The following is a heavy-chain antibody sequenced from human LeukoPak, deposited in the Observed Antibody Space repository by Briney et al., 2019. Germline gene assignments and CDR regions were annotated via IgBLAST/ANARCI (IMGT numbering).Heavy chain of an antibody. D-gene: IGHD3-10*01. Sequence: ASVKVSCKASGYTFTGYYMHWVRQAPGQGLEWMGWINPNSGVTNFAQKFQGRVTLTRDTSITTAYMELSRLRSDDTAVYYCARDMANYYGSGIDYWGQVTLVTVSS. CDR2: INPNSGVT. CDR1: GYTFTGYY. V-gene: IGHV1-2*02. J-gene: IGHJ4*02. CDR3: ARDMANYYGSGIDY.